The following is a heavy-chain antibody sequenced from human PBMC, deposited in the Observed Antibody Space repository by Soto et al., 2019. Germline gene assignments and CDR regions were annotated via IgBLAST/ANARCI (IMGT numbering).Heavy chain of an antibody. D-gene: IGHD3-3*01. CDR3: ARDSEIFGVVTPPGRWFDP. CDR2: ISAYNGNT. J-gene: IGHJ5*02. Sequence: ASVKVSCKASGYTFTSYGISWVRQAPGQGLEWMGWISAYNGNTNYAQKLQGRVTMTTDTSTSTAYMELRSLRSDDTAVYYCARDSEIFGVVTPPGRWFDPWGQGTLVTVSS. CDR1: GYTFTSYG. V-gene: IGHV1-18*01.